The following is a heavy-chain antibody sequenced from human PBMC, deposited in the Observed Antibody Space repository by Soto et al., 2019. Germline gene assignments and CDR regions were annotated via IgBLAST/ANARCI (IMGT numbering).Heavy chain of an antibody. Sequence: GGSLRLSCAASGFTFNTYWMSWVRQAPGKGLEWVANIKPDGSEKWYVDSVKGRFTISRDNAKNSLYLQMNSLRAEDTAVYFCARGDYYDTSGPFSDAFDFWGQGTLVTGSS. CDR3: ARGDYYDTSGPFSDAFDF. D-gene: IGHD3-22*01. CDR1: GFTFNTYW. V-gene: IGHV3-7*04. J-gene: IGHJ3*01. CDR2: IKPDGSEK.